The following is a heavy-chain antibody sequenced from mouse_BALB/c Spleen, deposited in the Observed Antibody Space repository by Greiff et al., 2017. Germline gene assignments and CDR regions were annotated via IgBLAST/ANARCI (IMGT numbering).Heavy chain of an antibody. V-gene: IGHV1S81*02. Sequence: QVQLKQPGAELVKPGASVKLSCKASGYTFTSYYMYWVKQRPGQGLEWIGGINPSNGGTNFNEKFKSKATLTVDKSSSTAYMQLSSLTSEDSAVYYCTRWEGLYWYFDVWGAGTTVTVSS. J-gene: IGHJ1*01. CDR1: GYTFTSYY. CDR2: INPSNGGT. D-gene: IGHD3-3*01. CDR3: TRWEGLYWYFDV.